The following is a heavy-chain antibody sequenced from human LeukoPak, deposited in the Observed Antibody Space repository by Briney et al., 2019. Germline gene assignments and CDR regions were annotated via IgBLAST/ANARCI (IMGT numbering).Heavy chain of an antibody. Sequence: PGGSLRLSCAASGFTVSSNYMNWVRQAPGKGLEWIAHIRSSGDTIYYADSVQGRFTISRDTAKNSLYLQMNNLRDEDTAVYYCTRDPEALDYWGQGTLVTVSS. CDR1: GFTVSSNY. V-gene: IGHV3-48*02. CDR2: IRSSGDTI. J-gene: IGHJ4*02. CDR3: TRDPEALDY.